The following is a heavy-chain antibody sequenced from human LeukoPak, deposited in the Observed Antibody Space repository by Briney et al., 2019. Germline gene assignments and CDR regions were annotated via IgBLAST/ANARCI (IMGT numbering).Heavy chain of an antibody. CDR1: GYTFTSYG. D-gene: IGHD6-13*01. V-gene: IGHV1-18*01. Sequence: ASVKVSCKASGYTFTSYGISWVRQAPGQGLEWMGWISAYNGNTNYAQKLQGRVTMTTDTSTSTAYMELRSLRSDDTAVYYCARVGSSSWASYYFDYWGQGTLVTVSS. J-gene: IGHJ4*02. CDR2: ISAYNGNT. CDR3: ARVGSSSWASYYFDY.